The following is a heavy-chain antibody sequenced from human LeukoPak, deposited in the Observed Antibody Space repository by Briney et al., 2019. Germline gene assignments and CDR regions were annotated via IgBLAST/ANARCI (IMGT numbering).Heavy chain of an antibody. D-gene: IGHD3-3*01. V-gene: IGHV3-9*01. Sequence: GGSLRLSCAASGFTFDDYAMHWVRQAPGKGLEWVSGISWNSGSIGYADSVKGRFTISRDNTKNSLFLQMSSLRAEDTAVYYCATDRGWRTSGYYLYYFEYWGQGTLVTFSS. CDR1: GFTFDDYA. CDR3: ATDRGWRTSGYYLYYFEY. CDR2: ISWNSGSI. J-gene: IGHJ4*02.